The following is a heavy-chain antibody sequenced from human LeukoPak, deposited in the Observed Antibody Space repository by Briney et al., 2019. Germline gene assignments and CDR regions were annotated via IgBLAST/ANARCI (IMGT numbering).Heavy chain of an antibody. J-gene: IGHJ4*02. CDR2: IWNDGSDK. D-gene: IGHD4-11*01. V-gene: IGHV3-33*06. CDR1: GFIFSHYA. CDR3: AKDAERGFDFSNSLQS. Sequence: GGSLRLSCATSGFIFSHYAMHWVRQAPGNALESVAVIWNDGSDKYYGDSVKGRFTISRDNSKKTVYLQMSRLRVEDTAVYYCAKDAERGFDFSNSLQSWGQGSLVTVSS.